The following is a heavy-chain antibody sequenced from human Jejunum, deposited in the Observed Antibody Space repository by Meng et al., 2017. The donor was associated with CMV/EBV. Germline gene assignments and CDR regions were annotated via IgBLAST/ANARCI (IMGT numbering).Heavy chain of an antibody. CDR3: VRPLVWN. V-gene: IGHV1-69*01. D-gene: IGHD2-8*01. J-gene: IGHJ1*01. CDR2: IVPIFSTT. Sequence: NNHGSLVNASCKSSGDICNNYGFTVVRRAPGQVLELIVWIVPIFSTTNYAQKFQGRVTITADESTSTAYMELSSLTSEDTAVYYCVRPLVWNWGQGTLVTVPS. CDR1: GDICNNYG.